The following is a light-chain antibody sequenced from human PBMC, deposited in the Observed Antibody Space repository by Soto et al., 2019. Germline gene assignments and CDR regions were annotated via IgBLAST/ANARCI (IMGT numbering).Light chain of an antibody. CDR2: EGS. V-gene: IGLV2-23*01. J-gene: IGLJ2*01. CDR3: CSYAGSRGLV. Sequence: QSALTQPASVSGSPGQSITISCTGTSSDIGSYDLVSWYQQHPGTAPKLIIYEGSKRPSGVSNRFSGSKSGNTASLTISGLQAEDEADYYCCSYAGSRGLVFGGGTKLTVL. CDR1: SSDIGSYDL.